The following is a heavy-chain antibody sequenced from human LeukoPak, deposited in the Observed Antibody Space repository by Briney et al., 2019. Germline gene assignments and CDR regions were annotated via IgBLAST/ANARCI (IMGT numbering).Heavy chain of an antibody. CDR3: ARGPYSSDAGY. Sequence: SETLSLTCAVYGGSFTSYYWSWIRQPPGKGLEWIGEISHTGHTNYNPSLKSRVTMSVETSKNQLSLILTSVTASDTAVYYCARGPYSSDAGYWGQGTLVTVSS. CDR2: ISHTGHT. CDR1: GGSFTSYY. V-gene: IGHV4-34*01. J-gene: IGHJ4*02. D-gene: IGHD6-25*01.